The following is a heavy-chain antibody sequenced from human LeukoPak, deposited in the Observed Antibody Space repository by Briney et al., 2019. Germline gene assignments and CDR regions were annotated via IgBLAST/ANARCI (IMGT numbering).Heavy chain of an antibody. CDR3: ARDQFHRYFDY. J-gene: IGHJ4*02. D-gene: IGHD5-24*01. V-gene: IGHV3-48*01. CDR2: ISTSSSTV. CDR1: GFTFSSYS. Sequence: PGGSLRLSCAASGFTFSSYSMNWVRQAPGKGLEWVSYISTSSSTVYYADSVEGRFTISRDNAKNSLYLQMNSLRAEDTAIYYCARDQFHRYFDYWGQGTLVTVSS.